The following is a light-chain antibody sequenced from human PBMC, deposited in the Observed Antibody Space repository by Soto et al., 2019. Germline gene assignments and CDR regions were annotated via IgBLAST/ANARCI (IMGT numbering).Light chain of an antibody. V-gene: IGLV2-14*03. Sequence: QSVLTQPASVSDSPGQSITISCIGTSSDIGGFNHVSWHQQHPGKAPKLIIYDVSNRPSGVSNRFSGSKTGNTASLVISGLQAEHEADYYCSSYTRSRSYVFGSGTKVTVL. CDR1: SSDIGGFNH. CDR2: DVS. J-gene: IGLJ1*01. CDR3: SSYTRSRSYV.